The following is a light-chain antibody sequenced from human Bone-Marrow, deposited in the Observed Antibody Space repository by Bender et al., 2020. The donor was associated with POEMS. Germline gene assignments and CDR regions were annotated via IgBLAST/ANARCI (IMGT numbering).Light chain of an antibody. CDR1: SSNIGAHA. Sequence: QSVLTQPPSASGTPGQRVTISCSGGSSNIGAHAVNWYQHLPGTAPKLLIYSSHRRPSEVPDRFSGSRSGTSASLAISGLRSEDEADYYCAAWDDSLRGVFGGGTKLTVL. V-gene: IGLV1-47*02. CDR2: SSH. CDR3: AAWDDSLRGV. J-gene: IGLJ3*02.